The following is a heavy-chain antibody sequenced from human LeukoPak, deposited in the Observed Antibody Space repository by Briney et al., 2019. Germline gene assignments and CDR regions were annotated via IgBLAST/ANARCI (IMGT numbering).Heavy chain of an antibody. Sequence: SETLSLTCTVSGGSISGYYWTWIRRPPGKGLEWIGHIYYSGSTNYNPSLQSRVTISLDTSKNQFSLNLSSVTAADTAVYYCARHRYSYGYFEAASFDYWGQGTLVTVSS. CDR1: GGSISGYY. J-gene: IGHJ4*02. V-gene: IGHV4-59*08. CDR2: IYYSGST. CDR3: ARHRYSYGYFEAASFDY. D-gene: IGHD5-18*01.